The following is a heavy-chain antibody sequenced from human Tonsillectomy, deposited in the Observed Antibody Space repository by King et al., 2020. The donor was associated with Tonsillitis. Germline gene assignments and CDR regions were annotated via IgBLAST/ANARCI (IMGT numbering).Heavy chain of an antibody. V-gene: IGHV3-23*03. CDR2: IYSGGSTT. D-gene: IGHD3-9*01. CDR1: GFTFSSYA. J-gene: IGHJ2*01. CDR3: AKDLGIRYPQRYFDL. Sequence: VQLVESGGGLVQPGGSLRLSCTASGFTFSSYAMSWVRQAPGKGLEWVSVIYSGGSTTYYADSVKGRFTISRDNSKNTLYLQMNSLRAEDTAVYYRAKDLGIRYPQRYFDLWGRGTLVTVSS.